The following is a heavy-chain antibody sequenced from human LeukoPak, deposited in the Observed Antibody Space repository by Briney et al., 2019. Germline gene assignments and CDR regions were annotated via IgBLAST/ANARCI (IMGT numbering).Heavy chain of an antibody. CDR1: GYTFTSYD. CDR3: ARGPGYCSSTSCYSGITGTTDYMDV. Sequence: ASVKVSCKASGYTFTSYDINWVRQATGQGLEWMGWMNPNSGNTGYAQKFQGRVTITRNTSISTAYMELSSLRSEDTAVYYCARGPGYCSSTSCYSGITGTTDYMDVWGKGTTVIVSS. J-gene: IGHJ6*03. D-gene: IGHD2-2*02. CDR2: MNPNSGNT. V-gene: IGHV1-8*03.